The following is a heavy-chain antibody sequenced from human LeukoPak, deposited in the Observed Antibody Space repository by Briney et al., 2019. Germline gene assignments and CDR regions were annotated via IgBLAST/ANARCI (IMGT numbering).Heavy chain of an antibody. D-gene: IGHD3-16*01. CDR3: ARFFYYDASRTPF. CDR2: IYYNGST. V-gene: IGHV4-39*01. J-gene: IGHJ4*02. Sequence: SETLSLTCTVSGGYISTSNYYWGWIRQSPGKGLDWIGNIYYNGSTYYNPSLKIQVSLSIDTSMNQFSLKVNSLTVADTAVYYCARFFYYDASRTPFWGQGTLVAVSS. CDR1: GGYISTSNYY.